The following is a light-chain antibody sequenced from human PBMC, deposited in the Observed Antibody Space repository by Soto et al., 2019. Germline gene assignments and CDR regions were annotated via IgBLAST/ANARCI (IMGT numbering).Light chain of an antibody. Sequence: EIVMTQSPATLSVSPGERATLSCRASQSISSNLAWYQQKPGQAPRLVIYGAATSATGIPARFSGSGSGTEFTLTISSLQSEDSAIYYCQQYNNWPTWTFGQGTKVEIK. CDR3: QQYNNWPTWT. CDR1: QSISSN. CDR2: GAA. J-gene: IGKJ1*01. V-gene: IGKV3-15*01.